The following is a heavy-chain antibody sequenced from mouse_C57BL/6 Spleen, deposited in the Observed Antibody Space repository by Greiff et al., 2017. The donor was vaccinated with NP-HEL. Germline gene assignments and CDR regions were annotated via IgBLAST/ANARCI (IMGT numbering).Heavy chain of an antibody. CDR2: IDPNSGGT. J-gene: IGHJ4*01. V-gene: IGHV1-72*01. CDR1: GYTFTSYW. Sequence: QVQLQQPGAELVKPGASVKLSCKASGYTFTSYWMHWVKQRPGRGLEWIGRIDPNSGGTKYNEKFKSKATLTVDKPSSTAYMQLSSLTSEDSAVYYCAATGLGITTVVARAMDYWGQGTSVTVSS. D-gene: IGHD1-1*01. CDR3: AATGLGITTVVARAMDY.